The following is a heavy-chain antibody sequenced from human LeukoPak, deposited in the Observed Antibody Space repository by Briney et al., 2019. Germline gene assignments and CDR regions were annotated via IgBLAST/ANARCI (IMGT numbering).Heavy chain of an antibody. Sequence: GGSLRLSCAASGFAFSTYAVTWVRQAPEKGLQWVSTISTSGRATYYADFVEGRLTISRDNSKNTLYLQMNRLRAEYTAVYYCAKASGSNVYQQFDYCGQGTQVTVSP. CDR3: AKASGSNVYQQFDY. J-gene: IGHJ4*02. D-gene: IGHD5/OR15-5a*01. CDR2: ISTSGRAT. CDR1: GFAFSTYA. V-gene: IGHV3-23*01.